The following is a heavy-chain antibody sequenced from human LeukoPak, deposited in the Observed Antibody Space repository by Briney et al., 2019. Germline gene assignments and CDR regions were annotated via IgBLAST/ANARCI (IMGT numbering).Heavy chain of an antibody. CDR2: IYYSGST. CDR1: GGSISSGDYY. J-gene: IGHJ2*01. Sequence: PSQTLSLTCTVSGGSISSGDYYWSWIRQPPGKGLEWIGYIYYSGSTYYNPSLKSRVTISVDTSKNQFSLKLSSVTAADTAVYYCARDLGDGDYPDLWGRGTLVTVS. V-gene: IGHV4-30-4*08. D-gene: IGHD4-17*01. CDR3: ARDLGDGDYPDL.